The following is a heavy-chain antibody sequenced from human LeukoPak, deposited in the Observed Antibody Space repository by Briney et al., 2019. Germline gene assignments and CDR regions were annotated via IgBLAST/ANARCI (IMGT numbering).Heavy chain of an antibody. Sequence: ETLSLXXXXSGGSIXXYYWSWIRXPAGKGLEWIGRIYTSGSTNYNPSLKSRVTMSVDTSKNQFSLKLSSVTAADTAVYYCARDVGYYDSSGYYYAAQGGAFDIWGQGTMVTVSS. CDR3: ARDVGYYDSSGYYYAAQGGAFDI. D-gene: IGHD3-22*01. CDR2: IYTSGST. CDR1: GGSIXXYY. J-gene: IGHJ3*02. V-gene: IGHV4-4*07.